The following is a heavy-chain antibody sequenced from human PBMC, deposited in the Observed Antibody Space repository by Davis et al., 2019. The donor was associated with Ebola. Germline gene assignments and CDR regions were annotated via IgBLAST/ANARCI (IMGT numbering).Heavy chain of an antibody. J-gene: IGHJ4*02. V-gene: IGHV1-69*13. Sequence: SVKVSCKASGGTFSSYAISWVRQAPGQGLEWMGGIIPIFGTANYAQKFQGRVTITADESTSTAYMELSSLRSEDTAVYYCARGLRLTYSGSSHLLSYWGQGTLVTVSS. D-gene: IGHD1-26*01. CDR3: ARGLRLTYSGSSHLLSY. CDR2: IIPIFGTA. CDR1: GGTFSSYA.